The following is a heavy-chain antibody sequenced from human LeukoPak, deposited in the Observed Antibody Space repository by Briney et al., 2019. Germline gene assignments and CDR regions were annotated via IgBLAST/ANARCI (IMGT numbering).Heavy chain of an antibody. Sequence: GSSVKVSCKASGGTFSSYAISWVRQATGQGLEWMGGIIPIFGTANYAQKFQGRVTITTDESTSTAYMELSSLRSEDTAVYYCARGKVTGYSYGYDYYYMDVWGKGTTVPVSS. V-gene: IGHV1-69*05. CDR3: ARGKVTGYSYGYDYYYMDV. CDR2: IIPIFGTA. J-gene: IGHJ6*03. CDR1: GGTFSSYA. D-gene: IGHD5-18*01.